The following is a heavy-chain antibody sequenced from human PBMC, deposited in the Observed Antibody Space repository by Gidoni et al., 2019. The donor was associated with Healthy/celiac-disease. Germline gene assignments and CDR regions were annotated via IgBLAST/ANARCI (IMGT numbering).Heavy chain of an antibody. CDR1: VGSISSGRYY. CDR2: IYTSGST. CDR3: ARGGYCSGGSCYSDFQH. D-gene: IGHD2-15*01. J-gene: IGHJ1*01. Sequence: QVQLQESGPGLVKPSQTLSLTCTVSVGSISSGRYYWSWIRPPAGKGLEWIGRIYTSGSTNNNPSRKSRVTISVDTSKNQFSLKLGSVTAADTAVYYCARGGYCSGGSCYSDFQHWGQGTLVTVSS. V-gene: IGHV4-61*02.